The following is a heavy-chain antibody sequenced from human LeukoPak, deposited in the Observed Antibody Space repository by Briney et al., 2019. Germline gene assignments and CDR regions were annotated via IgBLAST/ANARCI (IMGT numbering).Heavy chain of an antibody. Sequence: GASVKVSCKASGYTFAGYYMHWVRQAPGQGLEWMGIINPSGGSTSYAQKFQGRVTMTRDTSTSTVYMELSSLRSEDTAVYYCARDNSSSGFDYWGQGTLVTVSS. V-gene: IGHV1-46*01. CDR2: INPSGGST. J-gene: IGHJ4*02. D-gene: IGHD6-6*01. CDR3: ARDNSSSGFDY. CDR1: GYTFAGYY.